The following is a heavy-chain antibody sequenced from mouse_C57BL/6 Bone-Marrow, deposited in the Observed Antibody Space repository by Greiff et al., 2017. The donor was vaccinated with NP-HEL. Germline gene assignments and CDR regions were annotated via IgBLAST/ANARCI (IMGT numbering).Heavy chain of an antibody. Sequence: QVQLQQSGAELVRPGASVTLSCKASGYTFTDYEMHWVRQTPVHGLEWIGAFDPETGGTAYNQKFKGQAILTADKSSSTAYMELRSLTSEDSAVYYCTRRSGSIPFAYWGQGTLVTVSA. V-gene: IGHV1-15*01. CDR2: FDPETGGT. D-gene: IGHD1-1*01. CDR3: TRRSGSIPFAY. J-gene: IGHJ3*01. CDR1: GYTFTDYE.